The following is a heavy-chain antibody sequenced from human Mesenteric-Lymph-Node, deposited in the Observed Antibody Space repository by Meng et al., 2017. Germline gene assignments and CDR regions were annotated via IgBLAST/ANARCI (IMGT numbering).Heavy chain of an antibody. V-gene: IGHV3-15*01. CDR2: IKSEVDGGTT. Sequence: GESLKISCAVSGYHFRAAWWNWVRRAPGKGLEWVGRIKSEVDGGTTDYIAPVKGRFTLSRDDSRDTLYLQMNNLKADDAAVYYCTTDPEWGIWGQGTMVTVSS. CDR1: GYHFRAAW. J-gene: IGHJ3*01. CDR3: TTDPEWGI. D-gene: IGHD3-16*01.